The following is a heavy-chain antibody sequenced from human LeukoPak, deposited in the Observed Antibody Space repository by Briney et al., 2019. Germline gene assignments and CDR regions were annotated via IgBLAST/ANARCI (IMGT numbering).Heavy chain of an antibody. CDR1: GFTFSDHH. D-gene: IGHD1-14*01. CDR2: IHRSGST. CDR3: AREIVGGFNPGAY. V-gene: IGHV4-34*01. J-gene: IGHJ4*02. Sequence: GSLRLSCAASGFTFSDHHMDWVRQPPGKGLEWIGEIHRSGSTNYNPSLQSRVTISIDRSKNQIALELSSVTAADTAVYYCAREIVGGFNPGAYWGQGTLVTVSS.